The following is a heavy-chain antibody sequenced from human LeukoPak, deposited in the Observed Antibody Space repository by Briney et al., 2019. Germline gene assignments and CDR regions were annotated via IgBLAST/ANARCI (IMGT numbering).Heavy chain of an antibody. CDR2: LYPGVGT. V-gene: IGHV4-4*07. J-gene: IGHJ6*03. Sequence: PSETLSLTCTVSGVPIFSYYWSSLRQTDGKGLEWIGRLYPGVGTDYNPSLKSRVTMSVDASKKQFALKLSAVTAADTAVYYCARLKFYDSTGYSPGHYMDVWGKGTTVTVSS. CDR1: GVPIFSYY. CDR3: ARLKFYDSTGYSPGHYMDV. D-gene: IGHD3-22*01.